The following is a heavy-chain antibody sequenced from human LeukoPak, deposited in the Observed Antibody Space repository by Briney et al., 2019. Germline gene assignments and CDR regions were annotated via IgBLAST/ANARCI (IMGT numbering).Heavy chain of an antibody. CDR2: VGST. Sequence: SETLSLTCTVSGGSISSGNYYWSWIRQPAGKGLEWIGRVGSTNYNPSLKSRVTISVDTSKNQFSLKLSSVTAADTAVYYCARDLRYGDVNWFDPWGQGTLVTVSS. D-gene: IGHD4-17*01. CDR1: GGSISSGNYY. V-gene: IGHV4-61*10. CDR3: ARDLRYGDVNWFDP. J-gene: IGHJ5*02.